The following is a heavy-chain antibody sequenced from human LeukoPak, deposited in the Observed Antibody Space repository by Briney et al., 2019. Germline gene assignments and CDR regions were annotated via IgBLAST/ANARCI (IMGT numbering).Heavy chain of an antibody. Sequence: ASVKVSCKASGGTFSSYAISWVRQAPGQGLEWMGGIIPIFGTANYAQKFQGRVTITADESTSTAYMELSSLRSEDTAVYYCARDYYDSSGYYSGSDYWGQGTLVTVSS. D-gene: IGHD3-22*01. CDR3: ARDYYDSSGYYSGSDY. CDR1: GGTFSSYA. V-gene: IGHV1-69*13. CDR2: IIPIFGTA. J-gene: IGHJ4*02.